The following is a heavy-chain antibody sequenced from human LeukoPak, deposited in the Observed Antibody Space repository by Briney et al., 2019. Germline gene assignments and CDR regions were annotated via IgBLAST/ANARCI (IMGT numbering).Heavy chain of an antibody. Sequence: PGGSLRLSCAASGFTFSSNSMNWVRQAPGKGLEWVSYISYTSSTIYYADSVQGRFTISRDNAKNSLYLQMNSLRAEDTAVYYCAKSTGVTLAGQYYFDYWGQGTLVSVSS. D-gene: IGHD2-8*02. J-gene: IGHJ4*02. CDR2: ISYTSSTI. V-gene: IGHV3-48*01. CDR3: AKSTGVTLAGQYYFDY. CDR1: GFTFSSNS.